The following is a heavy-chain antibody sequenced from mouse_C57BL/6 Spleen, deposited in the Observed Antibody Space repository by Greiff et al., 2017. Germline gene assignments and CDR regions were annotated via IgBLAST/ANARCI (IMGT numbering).Heavy chain of an antibody. V-gene: IGHV5-17*01. CDR3: ARDDSNYEYFDV. CDR1: GFTFSDYG. D-gene: IGHD2-5*01. CDR2: ISSGSSTI. Sequence: DVKLVESGGGLVKPGGSLKLSCAASGFTFSDYGMHWVRQAPGKGLEWVAYISSGSSTIYYADTVKGRFTISRENAKNTLFLQMNSLRTEDTAMYYCARDDSNYEYFDVWGKGTTVTVSS. J-gene: IGHJ1*03.